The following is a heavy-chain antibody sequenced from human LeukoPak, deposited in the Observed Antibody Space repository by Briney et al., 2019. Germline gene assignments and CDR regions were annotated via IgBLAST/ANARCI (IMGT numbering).Heavy chain of an antibody. J-gene: IGHJ5*02. V-gene: IGHV4-31*03. CDR3: TRGQDDSSSFYTWFDP. Sequence: PSETLSLTCTVSGSAISSCGYYWSWIRQHPGKGLEWIGYIYYSGITYYSPSLKSRLTISIETSKNQFSLKLRSVTAADTAVYYCTRGQDDSSSFYTWFDPWGQGTLVTVSS. D-gene: IGHD4-11*01. CDR2: IYYSGIT. CDR1: GSAISSCGYY.